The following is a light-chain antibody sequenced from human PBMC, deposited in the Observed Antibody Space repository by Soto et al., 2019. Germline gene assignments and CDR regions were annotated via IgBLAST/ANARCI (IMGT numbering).Light chain of an antibody. CDR2: EVS. J-gene: IGLJ1*01. Sequence: QSVLTQPPSASGSPGQSVTISCTGTSSDVGGYNYVSWYQQHPGKAPKLIIYEVSKRPSGVPDRFSGSKSGNTASLTVSGLQAEDEADYYCSSYAGSSNLRVFGTGTKLTVL. CDR1: SSDVGGYNY. V-gene: IGLV2-8*01. CDR3: SSYAGSSNLRV.